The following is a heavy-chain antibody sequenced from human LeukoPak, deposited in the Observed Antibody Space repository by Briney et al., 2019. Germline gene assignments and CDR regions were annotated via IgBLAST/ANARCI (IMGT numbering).Heavy chain of an antibody. CDR3: ARHDLHGDYSFDY. V-gene: IGHV4-34*01. CDR2: INHSGST. J-gene: IGHJ4*02. D-gene: IGHD4-17*01. CDR1: GGSFSGYY. Sequence: ASETLSLTCAVYGGSFSGYYWSWIRQPPGKGLEWIGEINHSGSTNYNPSLKSRVTMSVDTSNNQFSLKLSSVTAADTAVYYCARHDLHGDYSFDYWGQGTLVTVSS.